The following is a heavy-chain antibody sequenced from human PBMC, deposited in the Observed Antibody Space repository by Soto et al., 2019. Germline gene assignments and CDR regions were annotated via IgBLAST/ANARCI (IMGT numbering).Heavy chain of an antibody. Sequence: ASLQVSWKPSASTFASYASNWVRQATGQGLEWMGWMNPNSGNTGYAQKFQGRVTMTRNTSISTAYMELSSLRSEDTAVYYCARWCSSTSWDVWGQGTTVPVSS. CDR1: ASTFASYA. D-gene: IGHD2-2*01. J-gene: IGHJ6*02. CDR2: MNPNSGNT. V-gene: IGHV1-8*02. CDR3: ARWCSSTSWDV.